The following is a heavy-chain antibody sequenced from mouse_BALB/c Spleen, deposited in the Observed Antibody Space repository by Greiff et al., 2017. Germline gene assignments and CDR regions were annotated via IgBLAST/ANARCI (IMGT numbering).Heavy chain of an antibody. CDR1: GYTFTSHW. CDR3: TRGGIRYSYYYAMDD. CDR2: IYPGNSGT. Sequence: VQLQQSGTVLARPGASVKMSCKASGYTFTSHWTHRVKQRPGQGLEWIGAIYPGNSGTSYNQKFKGKAKLAAVTSTSTAYRELSSLTNEDSAVYYCTRGGIRYSYYYAMDDWGQGTSVTVSA. D-gene: IGHD2-14*01. V-gene: IGHV1-5*01. J-gene: IGHJ4*01.